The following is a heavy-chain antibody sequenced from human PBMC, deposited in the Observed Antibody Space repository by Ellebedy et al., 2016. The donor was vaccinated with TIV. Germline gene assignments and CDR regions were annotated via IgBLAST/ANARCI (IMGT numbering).Heavy chain of an antibody. V-gene: IGHV3-9*01. CDR3: AKDLTMVRGVMDY. CDR1: GFTFDDYA. CDR2: ISWNSGSI. D-gene: IGHD3-10*01. Sequence: GGSLRLXXAASGFTFDDYAMHWVRQAPGKGLEWVSGISWNSGSIGYADSVKGRFTISRVNAKNSLYLQMNSLRAEDTALYYCAKDLTMVRGVMDYWGQGTLVTVSS. J-gene: IGHJ4*02.